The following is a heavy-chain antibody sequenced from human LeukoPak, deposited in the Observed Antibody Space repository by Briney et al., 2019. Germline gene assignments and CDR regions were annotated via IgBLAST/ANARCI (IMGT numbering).Heavy chain of an antibody. J-gene: IGHJ4*02. D-gene: IGHD6-13*01. CDR1: GGSISSGGYS. CDR3: ARGGGLSSSSDY. Sequence: RSSETLSLTCTVSGGSISSGGYSWSWIRQHPGKGLEWIGYIYYSGSTYYNPSLKSRVTISVDTSKNQSSLKLSSVTAADTAVYYCARGGGLSSSSDYWGQGTLVTVSS. CDR2: IYYSGST. V-gene: IGHV4-31*03.